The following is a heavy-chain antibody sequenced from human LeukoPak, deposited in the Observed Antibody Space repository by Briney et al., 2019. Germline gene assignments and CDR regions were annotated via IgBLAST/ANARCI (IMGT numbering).Heavy chain of an antibody. Sequence: PGGSLRLSCAASGFTFSSDWMTWVRQAPGKGLEWVANIKHDGSKKYYVDSVKGRFTISTDTAKNSLYLQMDRLRAEDTAVYYCARDFDAFDIWGQGTMVTVSS. CDR1: GFTFSSDW. J-gene: IGHJ3*02. CDR3: ARDFDAFDI. CDR2: IKHDGSKK. V-gene: IGHV3-7*01.